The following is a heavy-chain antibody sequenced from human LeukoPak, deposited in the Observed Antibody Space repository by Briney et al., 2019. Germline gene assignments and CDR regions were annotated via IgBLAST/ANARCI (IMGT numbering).Heavy chain of an antibody. V-gene: IGHV3-48*01. D-gene: IGHD3-3*01. CDR2: ISSSSSNI. CDR3: AAGPWSGYYRVSYYFDY. Sequence: GGSLRLSCAASGFSFSKYSMNWVRQAPGKGLEWVSYISSSSSNIHYGESMKGRFTISRDNAKNSLYLQMNSLRAEDTAVYYCAAGPWSGYYRVSYYFDYWGQGTLVTVSS. CDR1: GFSFSKYS. J-gene: IGHJ4*02.